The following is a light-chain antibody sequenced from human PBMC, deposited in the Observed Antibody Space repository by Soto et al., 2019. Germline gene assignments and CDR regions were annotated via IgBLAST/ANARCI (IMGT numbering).Light chain of an antibody. V-gene: IGKV3-15*01. J-gene: IGKJ4*01. CDR2: DAS. CDR1: QTVNGK. Sequence: EIVLTQSPATLSESPGERATLSCRASQTVNGKLAWYQHKPGQTPRLLIYDASTRAPGVPARFSGSGSGTDFTLTISSLQSEDSAVYYCQQYNNGHPLTFGGWTKVEIK. CDR3: QQYNNGHPLT.